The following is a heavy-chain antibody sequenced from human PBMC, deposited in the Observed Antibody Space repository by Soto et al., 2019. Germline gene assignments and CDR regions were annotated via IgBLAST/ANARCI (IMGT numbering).Heavy chain of an antibody. Sequence: QVHLVESGGGVVQPGRSLRLSCAASGFTFSMFGMHWVRQAPGKGLEWVATVYYNGHNKYYSDSVRGRFTISRDNSKNMLYLQMNSLGAEDTAFYYCARDPPSTLGSFDIWGRGTKVTVYS. V-gene: IGHV3-33*01. CDR1: GFTFSMFG. J-gene: IGHJ3*02. CDR2: VYYNGHNK. D-gene: IGHD3-16*01. CDR3: ARDPPSTLGSFDI.